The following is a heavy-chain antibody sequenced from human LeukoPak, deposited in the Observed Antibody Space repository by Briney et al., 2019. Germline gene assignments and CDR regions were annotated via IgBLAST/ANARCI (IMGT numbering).Heavy chain of an antibody. CDR1: GFTFSSYG. Sequence: GGSLSLSCAASGFTFSSYGMHWVRPAPGKGLEWVAFMRYDGSNQYYADSVKGRFTISRDNSKNTLYLQMNSLTAEDTAVYYCAKDGHISAFYYYYMDVWGKGTTVTISS. V-gene: IGHV3-30*02. D-gene: IGHD3-3*02. CDR2: MRYDGSNQ. CDR3: AKDGHISAFYYYYMDV. J-gene: IGHJ6*03.